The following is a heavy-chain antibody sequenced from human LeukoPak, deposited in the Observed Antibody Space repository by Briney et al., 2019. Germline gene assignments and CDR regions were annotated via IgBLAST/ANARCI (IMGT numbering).Heavy chain of an antibody. D-gene: IGHD6-6*01. V-gene: IGHV3-23*01. CDR1: GFTFSNYA. Sequence: GGSLRLSCAASGFTFSNYAMSWVRQAPGKGLEWVSTINEYGGGTFYADSVKGRFTISRDNSKNTLYLQMNSLRAEDTAVYFCANARFGFWGQGTLVTVSS. CDR2: INEYGGGT. CDR3: ANARFGF. J-gene: IGHJ4*02.